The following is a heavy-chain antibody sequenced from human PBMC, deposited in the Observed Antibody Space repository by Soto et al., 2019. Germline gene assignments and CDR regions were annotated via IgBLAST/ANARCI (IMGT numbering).Heavy chain of an antibody. Sequence: QVQLVQSGAEVKKPGSSVKVSCKASGGTFSIYAIIWVRQAPGQGLEWMGGIIPIFGTANYAQKYQGRVTITEEESTCPAYMEPSSLRSEDTAVYYCAGDRPPDQALTGTGFDYWGQGTLVTVSS. CDR3: AGDRPPDQALTGTGFDY. CDR2: IIPIFGTA. D-gene: IGHD6-19*01. V-gene: IGHV1-69*01. CDR1: GGTFSIYA. J-gene: IGHJ4*02.